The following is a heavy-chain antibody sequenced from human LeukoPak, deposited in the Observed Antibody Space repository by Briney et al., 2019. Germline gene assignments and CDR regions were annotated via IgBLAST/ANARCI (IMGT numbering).Heavy chain of an antibody. CDR3: ARGFVRGVPRLDV. CDR1: GSIFGSYA. V-gene: IGHV3-30*04. CDR2: ISHDGSHK. Sequence: GKSLRLSCAASGSIFGSYALHWVRQAPGKGLEGVAVISHDGSHKYFADSVRGRFTISRDRSKNTVDLQMSSLRVDDTAVYFCARGFVRGVPRLDVWGKGTTVTVSS. D-gene: IGHD3-10*01. J-gene: IGHJ6*04.